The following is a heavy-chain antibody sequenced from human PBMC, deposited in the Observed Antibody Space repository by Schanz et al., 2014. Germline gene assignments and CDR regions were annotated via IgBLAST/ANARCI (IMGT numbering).Heavy chain of an antibody. J-gene: IGHJ4*02. V-gene: IGHV3-30*04. Sequence: VQLVESGGGLVQPGGSLRLSCAASGFSVSSNCLSWVRQAPGKGLEWVAFISYDGNNQYYADSVKGRFTISRDNSKNTLYLQMNSLRAEDTAVYYCARPIYDLWSGSFDYWGQGTLVTVSS. CDR1: GFSVSSNC. CDR2: ISYDGNNQ. CDR3: ARPIYDLWSGSFDY. D-gene: IGHD3-3*01.